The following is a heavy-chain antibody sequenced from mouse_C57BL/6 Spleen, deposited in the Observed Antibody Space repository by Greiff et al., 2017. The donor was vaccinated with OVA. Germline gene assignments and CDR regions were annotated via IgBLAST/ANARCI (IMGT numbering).Heavy chain of an antibody. CDR1: GYTFTDYE. V-gene: IGHV1-15*01. Sequence: VQLQQSGAELVRPGASVTLSCKASGYTFTDYEMHWVKQTPVHGLEWIGAIDPETGGTAYNQKFKGKAILTADKSSSTAYMELRSLTSEDSAVYYCTKRDYGSSYVHWFAYWGQGTLVTVSA. CDR2: IDPETGGT. CDR3: TKRDYGSSYVHWFAY. J-gene: IGHJ3*01. D-gene: IGHD1-1*01.